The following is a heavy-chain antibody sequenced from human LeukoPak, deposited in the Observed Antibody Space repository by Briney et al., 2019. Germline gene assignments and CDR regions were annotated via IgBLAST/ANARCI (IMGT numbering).Heavy chain of an antibody. CDR3: ARAGFTFSDYFGSFFDY. V-gene: IGHV3-7*01. CDR1: GFTFSSYW. D-gene: IGHD3-10*01. Sequence: PGGSLRLSCAASGFTFSSYWMSWVRQAPGKGLEWVATIRQDGSQKYYVDSVKGRFTISRDNAKNSLYLQMNSLRAEDTAVYYCARAGFTFSDYFGSFFDYWGQGTLVTVSS. CDR2: IRQDGSQK. J-gene: IGHJ4*02.